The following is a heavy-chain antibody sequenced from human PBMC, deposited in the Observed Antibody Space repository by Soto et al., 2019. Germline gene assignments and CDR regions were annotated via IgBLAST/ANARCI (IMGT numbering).Heavy chain of an antibody. CDR1: EFIFNTYG. CDR3: ARSDCTGAFCYSWPFNYGVDV. Sequence: QVQLVESGGSVVQPGGSLRLSCTTSEFIFNTYGMHWVRQAPGKGLEWVAIIWYDGSNKYYADSVKDGFTISRDNSKNMLYLQMNSLRADDTAVYYCARSDCTGAFCYSWPFNYGVDVWGQGTTVAVSS. CDR2: IWYDGSNK. D-gene: IGHD2-8*02. J-gene: IGHJ6*02. V-gene: IGHV3-33*08.